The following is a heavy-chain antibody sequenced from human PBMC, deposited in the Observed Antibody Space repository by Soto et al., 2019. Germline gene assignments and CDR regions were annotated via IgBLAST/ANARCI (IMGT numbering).Heavy chain of an antibody. J-gene: IGHJ4*02. V-gene: IGHV4-59*01. Sequence: SETLSLTCTVSGDSINNYYWSWIRQPPGKGLEWIGYIYYSGSTKYNPSLKSRVTISMDTSKNQFSLKLSSVTAADTAVYFCARGGWAGMATMGVWLYWGQGALVTVSS. CDR1: GDSINNYY. D-gene: IGHD3-10*01. CDR3: ARGGWAGMATMGVWLY. CDR2: IYYSGST.